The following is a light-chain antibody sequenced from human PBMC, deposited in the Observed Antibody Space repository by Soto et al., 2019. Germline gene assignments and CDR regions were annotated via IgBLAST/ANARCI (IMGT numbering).Light chain of an antibody. CDR3: SSQAVSSTLF. CDR2: DVS. J-gene: IGLJ2*01. V-gene: IGLV2-14*01. CDR1: SSDIGGYNY. Sequence: QSALTQPASVSGSAGQSITISCTGTSSDIGGYNYVSWYQQHPGKAPKLMIYDVSNRPSGVSNRFSGSKSGNTASLTISGLQAEDEADYYCSSQAVSSTLFFGGGTKLTVL.